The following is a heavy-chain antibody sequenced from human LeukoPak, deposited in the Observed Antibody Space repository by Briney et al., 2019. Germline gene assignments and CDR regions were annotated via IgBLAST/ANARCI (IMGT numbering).Heavy chain of an antibody. J-gene: IGHJ5*02. CDR1: GYTFTGYY. CDR3: ARYPYCSSTSCYMVEGFDP. V-gene: IGHV1-2*02. D-gene: IGHD2-2*02. CDR2: INPNSGGT. Sequence: ASVKVSCKASGYTFTGYYMHWVRQSPGQGLEWMGWINPNSGGTNYAQKFQGRVTMTRDTSISTAYMELSRLGSDDTAVYYCARYPYCSSTSCYMVEGFDPWGQGTLVTVSS.